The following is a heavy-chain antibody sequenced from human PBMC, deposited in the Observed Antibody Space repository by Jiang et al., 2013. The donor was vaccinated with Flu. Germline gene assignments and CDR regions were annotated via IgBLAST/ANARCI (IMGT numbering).Heavy chain of an antibody. J-gene: IGHJ4*02. D-gene: IGHD6-19*01. CDR2: ISGSGGST. V-gene: IGHV3-23*01. Sequence: PGGSLRVSCGASGFIFGDYAMSWIRQAPGKGLEWVSAISGSGGSTYYADSVKGRFTISRDNSRDTLYLQMHSLRAEDTAVYYCAKGGQFSSSGWYLGFWGQGILVTVSS. CDR1: GFIFGDYA. CDR3: AKGGQFSSSGWYLGF.